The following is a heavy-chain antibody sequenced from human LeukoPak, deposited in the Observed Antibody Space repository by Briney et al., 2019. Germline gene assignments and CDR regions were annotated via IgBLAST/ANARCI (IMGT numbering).Heavy chain of an antibody. D-gene: IGHD3-22*01. V-gene: IGHV3-23*01. CDR2: ISGSGDTT. CDR3: AKDLTYDYDSTGYYFDY. J-gene: IGHJ4*02. CDR1: GFTFISYA. Sequence: GGSLRLSCAASGFTFISYAMSWVRRAPGKGLELVSGISGSGDTTYYADSVKGRFTISRDNSKNTLYLQLNSLRAEDRAIYYCAKDLTYDYDSTGYYFDYWGQGTLVTVSS.